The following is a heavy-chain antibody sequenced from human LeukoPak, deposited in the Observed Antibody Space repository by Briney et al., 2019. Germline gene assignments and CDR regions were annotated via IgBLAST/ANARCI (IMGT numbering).Heavy chain of an antibody. CDR3: ARSYSGSFLY. CDR2: VYHGGNT. J-gene: IGHJ1*01. CDR1: GYSISNGYY. Sequence: SETLSLTCTVSGYSISNGYYWGWIRQPPGKGLEFIGSVYHGGNTYYKASLKSRVTISLNTSKNQFSLRLSSVTAADTAVYYCARSYSGSFLYWGQGSLVTVSS. D-gene: IGHD1-26*01. V-gene: IGHV4-38-2*02.